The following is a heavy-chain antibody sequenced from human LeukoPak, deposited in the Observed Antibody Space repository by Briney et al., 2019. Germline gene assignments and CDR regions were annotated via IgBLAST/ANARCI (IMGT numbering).Heavy chain of an antibody. D-gene: IGHD2-2*01. CDR1: GFTFSSYA. CDR3: TKDHTLYCSSTSCYAPSFDY. CDR2: ISGSGGST. V-gene: IGHV3-23*01. Sequence: PGGSLRLSCAASGFTFSSYAMSWVRQAPGKGLEWVSGISGSGGSTYYADSVKGRFTISRENSKNTLYLQMNSLRAEDTAVYYCTKDHTLYCSSTSCYAPSFDYWGQGTLVTVSS. J-gene: IGHJ4*02.